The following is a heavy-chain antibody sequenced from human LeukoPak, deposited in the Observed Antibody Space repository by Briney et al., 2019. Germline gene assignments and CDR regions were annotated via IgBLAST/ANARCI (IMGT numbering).Heavy chain of an antibody. Sequence: ASVKVSCKASGYTFTSYYMHWVRQAPGQGLEWMGIINPSGGSTSYAQKFQGRVTITTDESTSTAYMELSSLRSEDTAVYYCAASSSDYYMDVWGKGTTVTVSS. CDR1: GYTFTSYY. D-gene: IGHD6-6*01. V-gene: IGHV1-46*01. J-gene: IGHJ6*03. CDR3: AASSSDYYMDV. CDR2: INPSGGST.